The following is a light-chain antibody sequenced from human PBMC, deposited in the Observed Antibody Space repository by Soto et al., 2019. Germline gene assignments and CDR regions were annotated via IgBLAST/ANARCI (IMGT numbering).Light chain of an antibody. CDR1: SGHSTYA. V-gene: IGLV4-69*01. Sequence: QSVLTQSPSASASLGASVKLTCTLSSGHSTYAIAWHQQQPEKCPRYLMKISSDGSHNKGDGIPDRFSGSSSGAERYLTISSLQSEDEADYYCQTWGTGEVVFGGGTQLTV. J-gene: IGLJ2*01. CDR2: ISSDGSH. CDR3: QTWGTGEVV.